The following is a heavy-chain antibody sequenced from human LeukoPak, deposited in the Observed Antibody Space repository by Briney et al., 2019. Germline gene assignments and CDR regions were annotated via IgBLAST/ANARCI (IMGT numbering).Heavy chain of an antibody. CDR3: ARIERSSYSLGFDY. V-gene: IGHV4-31*03. CDR1: GGSISSGGYY. D-gene: IGHD6-6*01. CDR2: IYYSGST. J-gene: IGHJ4*02. Sequence: SQTLSLTCTVSGGSISSGGYYWSWIRQHPGKGLEWIGFIYYSGSTYYNPSLKSRVTISIDTSKNQFSLKLTSVNDADTAVYYCARIERSSYSLGFDYWGQGTLVTVSS.